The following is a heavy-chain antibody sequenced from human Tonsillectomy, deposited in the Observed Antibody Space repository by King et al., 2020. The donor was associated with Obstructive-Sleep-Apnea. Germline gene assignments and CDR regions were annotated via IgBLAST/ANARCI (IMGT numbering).Heavy chain of an antibody. Sequence: TLKESGPVLVKPTETLTLTCTVSGFSLSNARMGVSWIRQPPGKALEWLAHICSNDEKSYSTSLKSRLPISKDTSKSQVVLTMTNMDPVDTATDYCARSGDGSNSGVEAFDFWGQGTMVTVSS. V-gene: IGHV2-26*01. D-gene: IGHD5-24*01. CDR2: ICSNDEK. CDR3: ARSGDGSNSGVEAFDF. CDR1: GFSLSNARMG. J-gene: IGHJ3*01.